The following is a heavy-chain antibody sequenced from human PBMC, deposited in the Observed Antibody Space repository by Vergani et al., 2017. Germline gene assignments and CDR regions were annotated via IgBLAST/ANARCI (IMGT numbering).Heavy chain of an antibody. CDR2: IIPIFGTA. Sequence: QVQLVQSGAEVKKPGSSVKVSCKASGGTFSSYAISWVRQAPGQGLEWMGGIIPIFGTANYAQKFQGRVTITADESTSTAYMELSSLRSEDTAVYYCARDKRQVVRGGYYFDYWGQGTLVTVSS. J-gene: IGHJ4*02. CDR3: ARDKRQVVRGGYYFDY. D-gene: IGHD3-10*01. CDR1: GGTFSSYA. V-gene: IGHV1-69*01.